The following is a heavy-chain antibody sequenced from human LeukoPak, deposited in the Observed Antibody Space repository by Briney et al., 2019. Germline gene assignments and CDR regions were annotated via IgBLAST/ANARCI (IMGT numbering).Heavy chain of an antibody. CDR1: GFTLSSYW. CDR2: IYGGNST. D-gene: IGHD5-12*01. V-gene: IGHV3-66*01. J-gene: IGHJ5*01. CDR3: AKGGYSGHEFDF. Sequence: PGGSLRLSCAASGFTLSSYWMHWVRQAPGKGLEWLSVIYGGNSTYYAVSVKGRFTISRDTSKNTLYLQMNSLTVEDTAVYYCAKGGYSGHEFDFWGQGALVTVSS.